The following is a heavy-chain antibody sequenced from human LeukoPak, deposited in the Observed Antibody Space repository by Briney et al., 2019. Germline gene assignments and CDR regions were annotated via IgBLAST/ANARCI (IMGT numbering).Heavy chain of an antibody. CDR3: ANPSMAIQLWLYFVY. CDR2: ISGSDDGT. Sequence: PGGSLRLSCAASGFTFSTYAMSWVRQIPGKGLEWVSAISGSDDGTYYADSVKGRFTISRDNSRNTLYLQMNTLRAEDTAVYYCANPSMAIQLWLYFVYWGQGTLVTVSS. J-gene: IGHJ4*02. V-gene: IGHV3-23*01. CDR1: GFTFSTYA. D-gene: IGHD5-18*01.